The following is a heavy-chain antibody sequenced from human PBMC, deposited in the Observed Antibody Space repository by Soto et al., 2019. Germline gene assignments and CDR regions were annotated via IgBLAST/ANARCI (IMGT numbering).Heavy chain of an antibody. CDR1: GFSFSAYG. CDR3: ARDRFGGTQGTNCLDP. CDR2: ISYDGSDR. J-gene: IGHJ5*02. Sequence: QVQLVESGGGVVQPGRSLRLSCAASGFSFSAYGMHWVRQAPGKGLEWVGVISYDGSDRYYGDSVKGRFLITRDNSKNTLYLKMSSLTDNDTGVYYCARDRFGGTQGTNCLDPWGQGTLVTVSS. V-gene: IGHV3-33*01. D-gene: IGHD1-26*01.